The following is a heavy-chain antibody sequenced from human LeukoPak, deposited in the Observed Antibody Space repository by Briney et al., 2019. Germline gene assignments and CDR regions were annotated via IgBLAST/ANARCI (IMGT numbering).Heavy chain of an antibody. D-gene: IGHD2-2*01. Sequence: GGSLRLSCAASGFTFSSYNMDWVRQAPGKGLEWVSFTDSSSRYIYQADSVKGRFTISRDNAKSSVFLQMNSLRAEDTAVYYCARVGGHCTSTSCPPPDYWGQGTLVTVPS. V-gene: IGHV3-21*01. CDR3: ARVGGHCTSTSCPPPDY. CDR2: TDSSSRYI. CDR1: GFTFSSYN. J-gene: IGHJ4*02.